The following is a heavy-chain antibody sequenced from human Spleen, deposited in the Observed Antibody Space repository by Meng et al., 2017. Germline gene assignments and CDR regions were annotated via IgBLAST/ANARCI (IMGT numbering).Heavy chain of an antibody. J-gene: IGHJ6*02. CDR2: IWYDGSNK. Sequence: GESLKISCAASGFTFSSYGMHWVRQAPGKGLEWVAVIWYDGSNKYYADSVKGRFTISRDNSKKTLYMQMYSLRAEDTAVYYCAKDVSSSSTWYGDSFEGYGMDVWGQGTTVTVSS. CDR3: AKDVSSSSTWYGDSFEGYGMDV. CDR1: GFTFSSYG. D-gene: IGHD6-13*01. V-gene: IGHV3-33*06.